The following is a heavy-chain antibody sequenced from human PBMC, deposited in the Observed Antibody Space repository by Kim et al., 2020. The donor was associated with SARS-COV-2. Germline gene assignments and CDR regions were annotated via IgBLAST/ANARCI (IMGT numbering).Heavy chain of an antibody. CDR1: GYTFTTYA. J-gene: IGHJ4*02. CDR3: ARVGSSGWYGDS. CDR2: INAGNGNT. V-gene: IGHV1-3*01. D-gene: IGHD6-19*01. Sequence: ASVKVSCKASGYTFTTYAMHWVRQAPGQRLEWMGWINAGNGNTKYSQKFQGRVTITRDTSATTAYMELSSLRSEDTAVYYCARVGSSGWYGDSWGQGTLVTVSS.